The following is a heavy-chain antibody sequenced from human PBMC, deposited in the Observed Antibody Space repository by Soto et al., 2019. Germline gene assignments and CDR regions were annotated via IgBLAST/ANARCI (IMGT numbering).Heavy chain of an antibody. CDR2: IIPIFGTA. CDR1: RVAFSKFI. CDR3: ARDSDYYDSSDTYNWFDP. J-gene: IGHJ5*02. D-gene: IGHD3-22*01. Sequence: SVKVSCKASRVAFSKFIVTWVRQAPGQGLEWMGGIIPIFGTANYAQKFQGRVTITADESTSTAYMELSSLRSEDTAVYYCARDSDYYDSSDTYNWFDPWGQGTLVTVSS. V-gene: IGHV1-69*13.